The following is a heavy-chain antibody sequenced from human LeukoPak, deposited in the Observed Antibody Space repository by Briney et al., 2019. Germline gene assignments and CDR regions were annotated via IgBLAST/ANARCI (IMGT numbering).Heavy chain of an antibody. J-gene: IGHJ4*02. D-gene: IGHD5-18*01. Sequence: PGGSLRPSCAASGFTVSSNYMSWVRQAPGKGLEWVSVIYSGGSTYYADSVKGRFTISRDNSKNTLYLQMNSLRAEDTAVYYCARTAMVLFDYWGQGTLVTVSS. CDR3: ARTAMVLFDY. CDR1: GFTVSSNY. CDR2: IYSGGST. V-gene: IGHV3-66*01.